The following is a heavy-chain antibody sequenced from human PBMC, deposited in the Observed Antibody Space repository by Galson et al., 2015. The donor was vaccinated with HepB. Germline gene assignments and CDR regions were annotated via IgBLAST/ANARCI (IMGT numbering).Heavy chain of an antibody. CDR1: GFNFSNYV. CDR2: ISTSSSLI. Sequence: SLRLSCAASGFNFSNYVMQWARQTPGKGLKWVSLISTSSSLIYYADSVKGRFTISRDNTRNSLYLQMNSLTIEDTAVYYCVRGRGLGVSGSWGQGTLVTVSS. CDR3: VRGRGLGVSGS. J-gene: IGHJ4*02. D-gene: IGHD3/OR15-3a*01. V-gene: IGHV3-21*01.